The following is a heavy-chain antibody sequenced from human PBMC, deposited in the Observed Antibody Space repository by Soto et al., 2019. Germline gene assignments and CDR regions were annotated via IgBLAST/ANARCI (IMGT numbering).Heavy chain of an antibody. Sequence: GGSLRLSCLASGFTFSDFAMTWVRHVPGRGLEWVASLDGAGGSTYYAESVRGRFIISRDNSQNPLFLQMKRLTVDDTAIYYCAAPRDEYGSGVSWFTYGMDIWGQGTTVTVSS. V-gene: IGHV3-23*01. J-gene: IGHJ6*02. CDR3: AAPRDEYGSGVSWFTYGMDI. D-gene: IGHD3-10*01. CDR1: GFTFSDFA. CDR2: LDGAGGST.